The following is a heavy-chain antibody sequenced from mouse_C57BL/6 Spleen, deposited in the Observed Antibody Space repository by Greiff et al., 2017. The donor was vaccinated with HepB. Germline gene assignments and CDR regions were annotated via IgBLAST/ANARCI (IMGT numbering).Heavy chain of an antibody. V-gene: IGHV1-66*01. CDR1: GYSFTSYY. D-gene: IGHD2-1*01. J-gene: IGHJ2*01. CDR3: ARSDYGNYYFDY. Sequence: QVQLKESGPELVKPGASVKVSCKASGYSFTSYYIHWVKQRPGQGLEWIGWIYPGSGNTKYNEKFKGKATLTADTSSSTAYMQLSSLTSEDSAVYYCARSDYGNYYFDYWGQGTTLTVSS. CDR2: IYPGSGNT.